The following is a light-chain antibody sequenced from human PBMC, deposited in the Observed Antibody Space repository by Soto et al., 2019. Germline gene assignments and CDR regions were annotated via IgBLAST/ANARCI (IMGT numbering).Light chain of an antibody. CDR2: DVT. V-gene: IGLV2-11*01. J-gene: IGLJ3*02. CDR3: CSYAGYYPSM. CDR1: SSNVGGYIY. Sequence: QSALTQPRSVSGSPGQSVTISCTGTSSNVGGYIYVSWYQHHPGKAPKLMIYDVTKRPSGVPDRFSGSKSGNTASLTISGLQAEDEGDYYCCSYAGYYPSMFGGGTKLTVL.